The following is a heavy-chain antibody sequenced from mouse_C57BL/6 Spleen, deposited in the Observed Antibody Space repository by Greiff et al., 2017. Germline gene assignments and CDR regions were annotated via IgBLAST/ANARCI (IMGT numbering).Heavy chain of an antibody. Sequence: VKLKQPGAELVKPGASVKLSCKASGYTFTSYWMHWVKQRPGQGLEWIGMIHPNSGSTNYNEKFKSKATLTVDKSSSTAYMQLSSLTSEDSAVYYCARNPLLGGSSHPDYWGQGTTLTVSS. V-gene: IGHV1-64*01. D-gene: IGHD1-1*01. J-gene: IGHJ2*01. CDR1: GYTFTSYW. CDR3: ARNPLLGGSSHPDY. CDR2: IHPNSGST.